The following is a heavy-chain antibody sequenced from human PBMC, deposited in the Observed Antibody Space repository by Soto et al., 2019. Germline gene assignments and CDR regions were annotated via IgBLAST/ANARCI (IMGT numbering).Heavy chain of an antibody. Sequence: EVQLVESGGSLVQPGGSLRLSCAASGFTFSSNWMSWVRQAPGKALEWVANINQDGSEKSYVDSVKGRFTISRDSAKNSLYLQMNSLRAEYTAVYYCAREGSGWFLDYWGQGTLVTVSS. CDR2: INQDGSEK. V-gene: IGHV3-7*01. D-gene: IGHD6-19*01. J-gene: IGHJ4*02. CDR1: GFTFSSNW. CDR3: AREGSGWFLDY.